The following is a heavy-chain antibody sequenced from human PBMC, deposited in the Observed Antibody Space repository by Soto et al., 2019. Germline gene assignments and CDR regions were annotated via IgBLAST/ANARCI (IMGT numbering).Heavy chain of an antibody. CDR2: IYWDDDK. J-gene: IGHJ5*01. CDR3: AHSTTDGSGSSSWFDS. CDR1: GFSLYTSGVG. D-gene: IGHD3-10*01. V-gene: IGHV2-5*02. Sequence: QITLKESGPPLVEPTQTLTLTCTFSGFSLYTSGVGVAWIRQPPGKALNWLALIYWDDDKRYSPFLNNRLTITKDTSKNQVVLTMTNVDPLDTATYYCAHSTTDGSGSSSWFDSWGPGILVTVSS.